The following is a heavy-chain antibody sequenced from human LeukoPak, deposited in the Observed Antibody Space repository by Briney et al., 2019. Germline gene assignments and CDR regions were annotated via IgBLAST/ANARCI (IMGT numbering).Heavy chain of an antibody. CDR2: VYSGGST. Sequence: HAGGSLRLSCAASGFTITYNYMSWVRQAPGKGLEWVSVVYSGGSTYYADSVKGRFTISRDISKNTLYLQMNSLRGEDTAVYYCARDYYDSSGYYFPVDAFDIWGQGTMVTVSS. V-gene: IGHV3-66*01. J-gene: IGHJ3*02. CDR1: GFTITYNY. D-gene: IGHD3-22*01. CDR3: ARDYYDSSGYYFPVDAFDI.